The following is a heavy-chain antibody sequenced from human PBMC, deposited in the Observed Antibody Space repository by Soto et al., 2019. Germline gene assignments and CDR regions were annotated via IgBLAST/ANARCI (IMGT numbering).Heavy chain of an antibody. J-gene: IGHJ5*02. D-gene: IGHD3-10*01. CDR2: INPNSGGT. CDR1: GYTFTGYY. CDR3: ARDVGLYGSGRGTGWFDP. Sequence: ASVKVSCKASGYTFTGYYMHWVRQAPGQGLEWMGWINPNSGGTNYAQKFQGWVTVTRDTSISTAYMELSRLRSDDTAVYYCARDVGLYGSGRGTGWFDPWGQGTLVTVS. V-gene: IGHV1-2*04.